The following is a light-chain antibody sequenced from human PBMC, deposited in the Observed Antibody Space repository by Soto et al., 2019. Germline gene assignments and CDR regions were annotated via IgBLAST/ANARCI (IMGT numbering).Light chain of an antibody. V-gene: IGKV3-15*01. CDR2: GAS. J-gene: IGKJ1*01. Sequence: EIVLTQSPGTLSLAPGEGATLSCRASQSVKSSYLAWYQQKPGQAPRLLIYGASTRATGIPARFSGSGSGTEFTLTISSLQSEDFAVYYCQQYNNWWTFGQGTKVDIK. CDR3: QQYNNWWT. CDR1: QSVKSSY.